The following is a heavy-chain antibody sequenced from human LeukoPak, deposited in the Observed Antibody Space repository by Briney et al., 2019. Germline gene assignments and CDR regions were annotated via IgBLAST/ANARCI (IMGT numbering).Heavy chain of an antibody. J-gene: IGHJ6*02. CDR1: GYTFTGYY. V-gene: IGHV1-2*02. CDR3: ARVHLERYYYYYGMDV. D-gene: IGHD1-1*01. CDR2: INPNCGGT. Sequence: AASVKVSCKASGYTFTGYYMHWVRQAPGQGLEWMGWINPNCGGTNYAQKFQGRVTMTRDTSISTAYMELSRLRSDDTAVYYCARVHLERYYYYYGMDVWGQGTTVTVSS.